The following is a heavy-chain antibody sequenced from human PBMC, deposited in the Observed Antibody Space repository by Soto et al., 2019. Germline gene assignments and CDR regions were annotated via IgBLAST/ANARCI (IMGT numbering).Heavy chain of an antibody. Sequence: SETLSLTCTVSGGSISSYYLGWIHQPPGKGLEWIGSIYYSGSTYYNPSLKSRVTISVDTSKNQFSLKLSSVTAADTAVYYCASQYRWLRTPFDYWGQGTLVTVSS. J-gene: IGHJ4*02. V-gene: IGHV4-39*01. CDR2: IYYSGST. CDR1: GGSISSYY. CDR3: ASQYRWLRTPFDY. D-gene: IGHD5-12*01.